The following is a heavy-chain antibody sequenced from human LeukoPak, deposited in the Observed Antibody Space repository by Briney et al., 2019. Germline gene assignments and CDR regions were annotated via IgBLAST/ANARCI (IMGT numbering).Heavy chain of an antibody. J-gene: IGHJ6*02. CDR3: ARDKDSSSWPTYYYYYYGMDV. D-gene: IGHD6-13*01. Sequence: ASVKVSCKASGYTFTSYGISWVRHAPGQGLEWMGWISAYNGNTNYAQKLQGRVTMTTDTSTSTAYMELRSLRSDDTAVYYCARDKDSSSWPTYYYYYYGMDVWGQGTTVTVSS. CDR1: GYTFTSYG. CDR2: ISAYNGNT. V-gene: IGHV1-18*01.